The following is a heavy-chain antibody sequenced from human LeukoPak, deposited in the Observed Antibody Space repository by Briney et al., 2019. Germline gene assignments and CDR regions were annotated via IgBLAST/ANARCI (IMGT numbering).Heavy chain of an antibody. CDR2: IYTSGSI. Sequence: SETLSLTCTVSGGSISSYYWSWIRQPAGKGLEWIGRIYTSGSINYNPSLKSRVTMSVDTSKNQFSLKLSSVTAADTAVYYCAREGDGLWFGEHHFDYWGQGTLVTVSS. CDR3: AREGDGLWFGEHHFDY. V-gene: IGHV4-4*07. J-gene: IGHJ4*02. D-gene: IGHD3-10*01. CDR1: GGSISSYY.